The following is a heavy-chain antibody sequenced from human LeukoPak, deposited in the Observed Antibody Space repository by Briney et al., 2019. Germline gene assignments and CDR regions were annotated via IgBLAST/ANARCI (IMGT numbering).Heavy chain of an antibody. CDR1: GFTFSSYS. D-gene: IGHD6-13*01. J-gene: IGHJ4*02. CDR2: ISSSSSTI. V-gene: IGHV3-48*01. CDR3: ARVGIAAGCFDY. Sequence: GGSLRLSCAASGFTFSSYSMNWVRQAPGKELEWVSYISSSSSTIYYADSVKGRFTISRGNSKNTLYLQMNSLRAEDTAVYYCARVGIAAGCFDYWGQGTLVTVSS.